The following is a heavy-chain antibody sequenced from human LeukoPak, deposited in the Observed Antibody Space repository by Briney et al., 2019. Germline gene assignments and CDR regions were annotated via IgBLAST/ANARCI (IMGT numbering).Heavy chain of an antibody. D-gene: IGHD3-9*01. CDR3: ARAQTSDILTGYYNEDHGMDV. CDR1: GFTVSSNY. Sequence: GGSLRLSCAASGFTVSSNYMSWVRQAPGKGLEWVSVIYSGGSTYYADSVKGRFTISRDNSKNTLYLQMNSLRAEDTAVYYCARAQTSDILTGYYNEDHGMDVWGQGTTVTVSS. V-gene: IGHV3-53*01. CDR2: IYSGGST. J-gene: IGHJ6*02.